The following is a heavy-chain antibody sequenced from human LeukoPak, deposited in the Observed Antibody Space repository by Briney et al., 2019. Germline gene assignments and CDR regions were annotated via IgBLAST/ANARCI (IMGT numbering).Heavy chain of an antibody. J-gene: IGHJ3*02. CDR3: ARRIWGADSQSHTFDI. D-gene: IGHD3-16*01. V-gene: IGHV3-48*04. Sequence: GGSLRLSCVASGFTFSSYGMSWVRQAPGKGLEWISYISRTIYYADSVKGRFTISRDNAKNSLYLQMNSLRAEDTAVYYCARRIWGADSQSHTFDIWGQGTMVTVSS. CDR1: GFTFSSYG. CDR2: ISRTI.